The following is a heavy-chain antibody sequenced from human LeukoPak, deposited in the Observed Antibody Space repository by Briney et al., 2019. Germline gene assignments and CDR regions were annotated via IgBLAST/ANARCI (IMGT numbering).Heavy chain of an antibody. CDR3: AKGTTYYDILTGYGYPYYFDY. Sequence: PGGSLRLSCAASGFAFSKYALSWVRQAPGKGLEWVSAISGSGGSKDYADSVKGRFTISRDNSKNTLYVQMNSLIAEDTATYYCAKGTTYYDILTGYGYPYYFDYWGQGTLVTVSS. D-gene: IGHD3-9*01. J-gene: IGHJ4*02. V-gene: IGHV3-23*01. CDR1: GFAFSKYA. CDR2: ISGSGGSK.